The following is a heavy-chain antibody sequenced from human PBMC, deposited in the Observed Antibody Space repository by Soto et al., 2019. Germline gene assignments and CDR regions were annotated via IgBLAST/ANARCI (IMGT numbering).Heavy chain of an antibody. Sequence: QVQLVQSGAEVKKPGASVKVSCKASGYTFTSYAMHWVRQAPGQRLERMGWINAGNGKTEYSEKFQGRVTITRDTSASTAYMELSSLGSEDTAVYYCARNTLRFDYWGQGTLVTVSS. CDR1: GYTFTSYA. V-gene: IGHV1-3*01. CDR3: ARNTLRFDY. CDR2: INAGNGKT. J-gene: IGHJ4*02. D-gene: IGHD4-17*01.